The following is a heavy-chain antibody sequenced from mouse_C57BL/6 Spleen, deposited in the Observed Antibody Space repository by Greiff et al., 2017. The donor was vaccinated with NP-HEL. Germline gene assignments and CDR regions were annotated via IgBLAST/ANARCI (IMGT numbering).Heavy chain of an antibody. D-gene: IGHD1-1*01. V-gene: IGHV2-2*01. Sequence: QVQLKESGPGLVQPSQSLSITCTVSGFSLTSYGVHWVRQSPGKGLEWLGVIWSGGSTDYNAAFISRLSISKDNSKSQVFFKMNSLQADDTAIYYCAGTTVVAPGFAYWGQGTLVTVSA. J-gene: IGHJ3*01. CDR2: IWSGGST. CDR3: AGTTVVAPGFAY. CDR1: GFSLTSYG.